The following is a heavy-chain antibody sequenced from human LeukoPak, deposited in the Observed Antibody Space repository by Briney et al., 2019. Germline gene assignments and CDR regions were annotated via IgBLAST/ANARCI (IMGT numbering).Heavy chain of an antibody. CDR1: GGSISSGSYY. CDR2: IYTSGST. J-gene: IGHJ4*02. CDR3: ATRQWELRPFDY. D-gene: IGHD1-26*01. Sequence: SETLSLTCTVSGGSISSGSYYWSWIRQPAGKGLEWIGRIYTSGSTNYNPSLKSRVTISVDTSKNQFSLKLSSVTAADTAVYYCATRQWELRPFDYWGQGTLVTVSS. V-gene: IGHV4-61*02.